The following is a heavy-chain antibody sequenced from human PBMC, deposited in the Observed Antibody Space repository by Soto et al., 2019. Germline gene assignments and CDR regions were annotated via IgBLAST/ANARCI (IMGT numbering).Heavy chain of an antibody. CDR1: GGSVSSGSYY. Sequence: SETLSLTCTVSGGSVSSGSYYWSWIRQPPGKGLEWIGYIYYSGSTNYNPSLKSRVTISVDTSKNQFSLKLSSVTTADTAVYYWVRLFLEPNTWFDPWGQGTLVTVSS. V-gene: IGHV4-61*01. CDR3: VRLFLEPNTWFDP. D-gene: IGHD3-3*01. CDR2: IYYSGST. J-gene: IGHJ5*02.